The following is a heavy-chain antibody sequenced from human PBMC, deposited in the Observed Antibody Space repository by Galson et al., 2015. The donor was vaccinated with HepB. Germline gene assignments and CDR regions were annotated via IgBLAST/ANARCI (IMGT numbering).Heavy chain of an antibody. J-gene: IGHJ4*02. CDR3: AKVFPEKTDGWYRQALYYFDS. CDR1: GFTFSYYA. Sequence: SLRLSCAASGFTFSYYAMSWVRQAPGKGLEWVSAITPSGENTYSADSLQGRFPIARDNSRNTLFLHMNRLRADDTAIYFCAKVFPEKTDGWYRQALYYFDSWGQGTRVTVSS. D-gene: IGHD6-19*01. CDR2: ITPSGENT. V-gene: IGHV3-23*01.